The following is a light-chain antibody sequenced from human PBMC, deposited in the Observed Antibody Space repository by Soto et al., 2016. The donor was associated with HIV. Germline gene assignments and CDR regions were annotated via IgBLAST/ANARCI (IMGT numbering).Light chain of an antibody. CDR2: QDS. CDR3: EAWDSSTVV. CDR1: NLGDRY. V-gene: IGLV3-1*01. J-gene: IGLJ2*01. Sequence: SFELTQPPSVSVSPGQTASITCSGDNLGDRYTCWFQQKPGQSPVLVMYQDSKRPSGIPERFSGSNSGNTATLTISGAQPMDEADYYCEAWDSSTVVFGGGTKLTVL.